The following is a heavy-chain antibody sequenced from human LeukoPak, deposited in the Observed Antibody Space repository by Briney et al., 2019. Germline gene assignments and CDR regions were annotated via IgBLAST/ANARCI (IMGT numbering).Heavy chain of an antibody. D-gene: IGHD3-22*01. CDR2: IYYSGST. CDR1: GGSISSGDYY. Sequence: SQTLSLTCTVSGGSISSGDYYWSWIRQPPGKGLEWIGYIYYSGSTYYNPSLKSRVTISVDTSKNQFSLKLSSVTAADTAVYYCASDLDYYDSSGKGPLYWGQGTLATVSS. V-gene: IGHV4-30-4*01. CDR3: ASDLDYYDSSGKGPLY. J-gene: IGHJ4*02.